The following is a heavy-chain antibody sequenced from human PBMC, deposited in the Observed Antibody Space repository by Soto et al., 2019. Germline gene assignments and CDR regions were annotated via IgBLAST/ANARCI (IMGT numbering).Heavy chain of an antibody. J-gene: IGHJ5*02. CDR1: GYSFTDYW. Sequence: GESLKISCKGSGYSFTDYWISWVRQMPGKGLEWMGRIDPTDSYTNYSPSFQGHVTISADKSISTSYLQWSSLKASDTAIYYCARHGETADYYYDSATYYNGLDPWGQGTLVTVSS. D-gene: IGHD3-10*01. CDR3: ARHGETADYYYDSATYYNGLDP. V-gene: IGHV5-10-1*01. CDR2: IDPTDSYT.